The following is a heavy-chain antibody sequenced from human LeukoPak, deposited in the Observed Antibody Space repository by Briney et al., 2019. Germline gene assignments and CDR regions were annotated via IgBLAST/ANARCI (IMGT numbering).Heavy chain of an antibody. J-gene: IGHJ4*02. D-gene: IGHD6-13*01. V-gene: IGHV1-2*02. CDR3: ARVRSSSWYVRY. Sequence: ASVKVSCKASGYTFTGYYMHWVRQAPGQGLEWMGWINPNSGGTNYAQKFQGRVTMTRDTSISTAYMELSRLRSDDTAVYYCARVRSSSWYVRYWGQGTLVTVSS. CDR2: INPNSGGT. CDR1: GYTFTGYY.